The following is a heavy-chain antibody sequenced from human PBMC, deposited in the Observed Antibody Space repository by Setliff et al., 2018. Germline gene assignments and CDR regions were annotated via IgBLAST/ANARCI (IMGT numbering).Heavy chain of an antibody. CDR1: GYTFTTSG. D-gene: IGHD6-13*01. CDR2: INVYNGNT. CDR3: ARDNLRTGRAAAIPFHY. Sequence: PWPPVKVSCKASGYTFTTSGISWVRQAPGQGLEWMGWINVYNGNTNYARNLQGRVSMTTDTSTSTAYMELRSLTSDDAAVYYCARDNLRTGRAAAIPFHYWGQGTLVTVSS. J-gene: IGHJ4*02. V-gene: IGHV1-18*01.